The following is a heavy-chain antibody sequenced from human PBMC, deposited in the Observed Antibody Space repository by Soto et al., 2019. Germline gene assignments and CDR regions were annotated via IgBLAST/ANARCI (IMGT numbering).Heavy chain of an antibody. Sequence: GGSLRLSCAASGFTFSSYGMHWVRQAPGKGLEWVAVISYDGSNKYYADSVKGRFTISRDNSKNTLYLQMNSLRAEDTAVYYCAKQLRYFDWLSPIDYWGQGTLVTVSS. V-gene: IGHV3-30*18. CDR1: GFTFSSYG. CDR2: ISYDGSNK. CDR3: AKQLRYFDWLSPIDY. D-gene: IGHD3-9*01. J-gene: IGHJ4*02.